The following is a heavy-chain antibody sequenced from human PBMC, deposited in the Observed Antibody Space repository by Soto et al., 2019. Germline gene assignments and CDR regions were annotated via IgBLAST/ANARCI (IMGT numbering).Heavy chain of an antibody. CDR2: INPILSMS. CDR3: ASSYGSGYRAFDY. D-gene: IGHD3-10*01. CDR1: GDTFTFYS. J-gene: IGHJ4*02. V-gene: IGHV1-69*02. Sequence: QVQLVQSGAEVKKPGSSVRVSCKASGDTFTFYSINWVRQAPGLGLEWMGRINPILSMSNYAQRFQGRVPMTAAKSTSTAYMELSSLRSEDTAMYYCASSYGSGYRAFDYWGQGALVTVSS.